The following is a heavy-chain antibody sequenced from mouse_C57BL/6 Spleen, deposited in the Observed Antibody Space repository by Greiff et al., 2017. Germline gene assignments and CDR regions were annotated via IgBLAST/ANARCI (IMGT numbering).Heavy chain of an antibody. Sequence: EVKLVESGGDLVKPGGSLKLSCAASGFTFSSYGMSWVRQTPDKRLEWVATISSGGSYTYYPDNVKGRFTITGDNAKSTLYLQMSSLKSEDSAVYYCARHYYGSSFGFAYWGQGTLVTVSA. CDR2: ISSGGSYT. CDR1: GFTFSSYG. D-gene: IGHD1-1*01. J-gene: IGHJ3*01. CDR3: ARHYYGSSFGFAY. V-gene: IGHV5-6*01.